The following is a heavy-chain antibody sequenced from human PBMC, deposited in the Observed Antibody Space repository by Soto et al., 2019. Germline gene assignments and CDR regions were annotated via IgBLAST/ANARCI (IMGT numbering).Heavy chain of an antibody. CDR1: GGSISSYY. D-gene: IGHD3-9*01. V-gene: IGHV4-59*01. Sequence: PSETLSLTCTVSGGSISSYYWSWIRQPPGKGLEWIGYIYYSGSTNYNPSLKSRVTISVDTSKNQFSLKLSSVTAADTAVYYCARVATPSSYDILTGYPYYFDYWGQGTLVTVS. J-gene: IGHJ4*02. CDR3: ARVATPSSYDILTGYPYYFDY. CDR2: IYYSGST.